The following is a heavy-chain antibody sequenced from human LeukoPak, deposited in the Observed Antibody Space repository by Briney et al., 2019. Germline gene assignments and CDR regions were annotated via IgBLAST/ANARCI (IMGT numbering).Heavy chain of an antibody. V-gene: IGHV3-21*01. Sequence: GGSLRLSCAASGFPFSIYTMNWVRQAPGKGLEWVSSISSSSNTHYAGSVTGRFTISRDNAKNSLYLQMNSLRADDTAVYDFLRSDSRDCWGPGTLVTVSS. J-gene: IGHJ4*02. CDR1: GFPFSIYT. CDR2: ISSSSNT. CDR3: LRSDSRDC. D-gene: IGHD3-22*01.